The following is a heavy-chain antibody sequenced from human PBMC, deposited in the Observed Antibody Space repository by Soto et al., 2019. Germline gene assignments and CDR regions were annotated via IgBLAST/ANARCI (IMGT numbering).Heavy chain of an antibody. D-gene: IGHD1-7*01. CDR3: AKDRRAGGNYGFYAHC. J-gene: IGHJ4*02. V-gene: IGHV3-23*01. CDR1: GFTFSSYG. Sequence: EVQLLESGGGLVQPGGSLRLSCAASGFTFSSYGMTWVRQAPGKGLEWVSFSSATGAGTYYADSVKGRFIISRDNSKNTLDLQMTSLRADDTAVYYWAKDRRAGGNYGFYAHCWGQGALVIVSS. CDR2: SSATGAGT.